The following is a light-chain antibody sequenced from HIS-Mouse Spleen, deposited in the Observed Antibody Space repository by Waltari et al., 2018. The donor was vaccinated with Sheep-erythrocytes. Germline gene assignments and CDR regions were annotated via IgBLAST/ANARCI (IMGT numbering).Light chain of an antibody. Sequence: HPPSAAAPPGQSVTTSCTGTSSDVGGYNYVSWYQQHPGHAPKLMIYEVSKRPSGVPDRFSGSKSGNTASLTVSGLQAEDEADYYCSSYAGSNNWVFGGGTKLTVL. CDR3: SSYAGSNNWV. CDR2: EVS. CDR1: SSDVGGYNY. V-gene: IGLV2-8*01. J-gene: IGLJ3*02.